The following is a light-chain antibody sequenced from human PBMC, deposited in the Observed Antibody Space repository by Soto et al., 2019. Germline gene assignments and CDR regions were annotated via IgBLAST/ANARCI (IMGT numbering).Light chain of an antibody. CDR1: HSNIGTND. CDR2: RNN. J-gene: IGLJ3*02. CDR3: GVWDDSLNGRV. V-gene: IGLV1-44*01. Sequence: QSVLTQPPSASGTPGQRVTISCSGSHSNIGTNDVNWYQQLPGTAPKLLVYRNNQRPSGVPDRFSGSRSGTSAFLAIRGLQSEDEADYYCGVWDDSLNGRVFGGGTKLTVL.